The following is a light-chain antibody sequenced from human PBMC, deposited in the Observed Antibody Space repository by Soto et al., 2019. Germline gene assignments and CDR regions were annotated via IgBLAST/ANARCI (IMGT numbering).Light chain of an antibody. V-gene: IGLV2-14*01. CDR3: SSYTTSSTPYV. Sequence: QSALTQPASVSGSPGQSITISCTGTSSDVGSYNYVSWYQQHPGKAPKVMIYDVTDRPSGVSNRFSGSKSGNTASLTISGLQAEDEADYYCSSYTTSSTPYVFGTRTKLTVL. J-gene: IGLJ1*01. CDR2: DVT. CDR1: SSDVGSYNY.